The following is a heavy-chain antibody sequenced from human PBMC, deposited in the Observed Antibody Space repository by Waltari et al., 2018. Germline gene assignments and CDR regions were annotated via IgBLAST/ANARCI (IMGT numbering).Heavy chain of an antibody. V-gene: IGHV3-23*01. CDR3: AGDSSGYYAFDF. J-gene: IGHJ4*02. CDR2: ITGGGGAT. CDR1: GFTFRTFA. Sequence: EVQLLESGGDLVQPGGSLRLSCSGPGFTFRTFAMGWVRQPPGKGLEWVSTITGGGGATYYSDSVKGRFTTSRDNSKNTLYLQMNTLRPEDTAIYFCAGDSSGYYAFDFWGRGTLVAVS. D-gene: IGHD6-19*01.